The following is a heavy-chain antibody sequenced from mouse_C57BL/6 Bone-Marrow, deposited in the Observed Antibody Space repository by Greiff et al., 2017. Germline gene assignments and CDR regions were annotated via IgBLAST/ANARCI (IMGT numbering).Heavy chain of an antibody. J-gene: IGHJ1*03. CDR1: GYTFTDYY. CDR3: ARRDYYGSRYFDV. V-gene: IGHV1-76*01. CDR2: IYPGSGNT. Sequence: QVQLKESGAELVRPGASVKLSCKASGYTFTDYYINWVKQRPGQGLEWIARIYPGSGNTYYNEKFKGKATLTAEKSSSTAYMQLSSLTSEDSAVYFCARRDYYGSRYFDVWGTGTTVTVSS. D-gene: IGHD1-1*01.